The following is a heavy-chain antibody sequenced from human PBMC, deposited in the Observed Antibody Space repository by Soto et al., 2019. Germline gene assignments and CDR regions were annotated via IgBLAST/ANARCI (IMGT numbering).Heavy chain of an antibody. CDR3: AKSVYGDYKYDY. CDR1: GFTFSSYA. CDR2: ISGSGGNT. J-gene: IGHJ4*02. Sequence: PGGSLRLSCAASGFTFSSYAMTWVRQAPGKGLEWVSAISGSGGNTYYADSVKGRPTISRDNSKNTLYLQMNSLRAEDTAVYYCAKSVYGDYKYDYWGQGTLVTSPQ. V-gene: IGHV3-23*01. D-gene: IGHD4-17*01.